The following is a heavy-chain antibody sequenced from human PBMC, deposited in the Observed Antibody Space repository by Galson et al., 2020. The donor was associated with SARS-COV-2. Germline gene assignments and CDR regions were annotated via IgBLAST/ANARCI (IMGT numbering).Heavy chain of an antibody. V-gene: IGHV3-23*01. CDR3: VRWQYYYNRGGRGFFYY. J-gene: IGHJ4*02. CDR2: ITESGDNT. D-gene: IGHD3-22*01. Sequence: GGSLRLSCAVSGFTFNNYAMNWVRQAPGKGLEWVSSITESGDNTYYADSVKGRFIISRDNSKNTLYLQMNGLRAEDTAMYFCVRWQYYYNRGGRGFFYYWGQGPLLPVSS. CDR1: GFTFNNYA.